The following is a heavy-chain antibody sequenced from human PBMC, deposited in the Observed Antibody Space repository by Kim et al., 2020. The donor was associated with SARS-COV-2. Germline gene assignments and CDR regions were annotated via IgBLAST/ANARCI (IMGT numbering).Heavy chain of an antibody. CDR2: GGTT. D-gene: IGHD4-4*01. CDR3: AKDHSMGS. V-gene: IGHV3-23*01. Sequence: GGTTHYADYVKGRFTISRDNSKNTLYMQINSLRAEDTAIYYCAKDHSMGSWGQGTLVTVSS. J-gene: IGHJ5*01.